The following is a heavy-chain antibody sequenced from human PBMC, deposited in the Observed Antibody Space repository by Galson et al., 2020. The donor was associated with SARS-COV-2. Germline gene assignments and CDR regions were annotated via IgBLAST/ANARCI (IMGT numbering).Heavy chain of an antibody. CDR2: IKHDGSEK. CDR3: ARDYYGSGSYFYY. CDR1: GFTFSSYW. D-gene: IGHD3-10*01. J-gene: IGHJ4*02. Sequence: GESLKLPCAAPGFTFSSYWMSWVRQAPGKGQEWVAHIKHDGSEKYYVDSVTGRFTISRDNAKNSLYLQMNSLRAEDTAVYYCARDYYGSGSYFYYWGQGTLVTVSS. V-gene: IGHV3-7*01.